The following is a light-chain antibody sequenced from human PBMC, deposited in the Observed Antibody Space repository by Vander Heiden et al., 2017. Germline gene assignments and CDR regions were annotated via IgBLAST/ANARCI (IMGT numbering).Light chain of an antibody. CDR1: KLGDKY. Sequence: SYELTQPPPVPVSPDPTGSITCAGDKLGDKYVCCDQQQPGQSPVLIIYQDNTRPPGIPERFSGSNSVNTATLTISGTQAMDEADYYCQAWASSSVVFGGGTKLTVL. CDR2: QDN. CDR3: QAWASSSVV. J-gene: IGLJ2*01. V-gene: IGLV3-1*01.